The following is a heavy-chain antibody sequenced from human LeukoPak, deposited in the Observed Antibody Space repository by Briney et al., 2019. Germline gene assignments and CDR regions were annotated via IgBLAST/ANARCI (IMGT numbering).Heavy chain of an antibody. D-gene: IGHD5-18*01. CDR1: GGSISSYY. Sequence: SETLSLTCTVSGGSISSYYWSWIRQPPGKGLEWIGYIYYSGSTNYNPSLKSRVTISVDTSKNQFSLKLSSVTAADTAVYYCARLATSDTAMVFDYWGQGTLVTVSS. V-gene: IGHV4-59*01. CDR2: IYYSGST. J-gene: IGHJ4*02. CDR3: ARLATSDTAMVFDY.